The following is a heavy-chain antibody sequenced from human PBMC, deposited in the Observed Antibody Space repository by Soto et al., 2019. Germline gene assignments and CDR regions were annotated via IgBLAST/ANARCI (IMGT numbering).Heavy chain of an antibody. CDR3: ARDSYSSSIYYYYGMDV. Sequence: GASVKVSCKASGYTFTGYYMHWVRQAPGQGLEWMGWINPNSGGTNYAQKFQGWVTMTRDTSISTAYMELSRLRSDDTAVYYCARDSYSSSIYYYYGMDVWGQGTTVTVSS. V-gene: IGHV1-2*04. CDR2: INPNSGGT. J-gene: IGHJ6*02. CDR1: GYTFTGYY. D-gene: IGHD6-13*01.